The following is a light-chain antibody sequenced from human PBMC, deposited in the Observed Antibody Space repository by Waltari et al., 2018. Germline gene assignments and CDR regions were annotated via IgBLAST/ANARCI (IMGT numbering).Light chain of an antibody. V-gene: IGKV3-15*01. Sequence: ETVVTQSPATLSMSPGERATLSCRTSQSIGSSLAWYQQRPGQAPRLLIYRASTRTTGIPDRFSSSRSETEFTLTISSLQSEDIAVYYCQQYNNWPPGTFGQGTKVEI. CDR2: RAS. J-gene: IGKJ1*01. CDR3: QQYNNWPPGT. CDR1: QSIGSS.